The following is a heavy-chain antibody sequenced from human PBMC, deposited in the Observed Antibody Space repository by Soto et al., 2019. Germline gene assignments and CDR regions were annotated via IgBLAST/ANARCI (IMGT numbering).Heavy chain of an antibody. CDR3: VKEGISNYNEYFDY. Sequence: VQLVESGGGLVKPGASLRLSCAASGFIFATHTINWVRQAPGKGLEWVSSITGSGIYTRYADSVKGRFTISRDNAKASLYLQMNSLGAEDTAVYYCVKEGISNYNEYFDYWGQGTLVTVSS. J-gene: IGHJ4*02. CDR2: ITGSGIYT. V-gene: IGHV3-21*02. D-gene: IGHD4-4*01. CDR1: GFIFATHT.